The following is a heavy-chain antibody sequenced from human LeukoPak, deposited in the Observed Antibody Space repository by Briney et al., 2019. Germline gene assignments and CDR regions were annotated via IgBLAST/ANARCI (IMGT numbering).Heavy chain of an antibody. Sequence: PSETLSLTCAVYGGSFSGYYWSWLRQPPGKGLEWIGEINHSGSTNYNPSLKSRVTISVDTSKNQFSLKLSSVTAADTAVYYCARVPVGLLEWPIFDYWGQGTLVTVSS. CDR3: ARVPVGLLEWPIFDY. CDR1: GGSFSGYY. CDR2: INHSGST. V-gene: IGHV4-34*01. D-gene: IGHD3-3*01. J-gene: IGHJ4*02.